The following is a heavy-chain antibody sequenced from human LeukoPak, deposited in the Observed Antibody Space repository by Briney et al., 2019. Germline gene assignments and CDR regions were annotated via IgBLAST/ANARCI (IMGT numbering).Heavy chain of an antibody. CDR2: ISSGGITI. J-gene: IGHJ4*02. Sequence: GGSLRLSCAASGFTFSSYEMNWVRQAPGKGLEWVSYISSGGITIQYADSAKGRFTISRDNAKNSLYLQMNSLRAEDTAVYYCARGGSVGGSFDSSGYYPDYWGQGTLVTVSS. V-gene: IGHV3-48*03. D-gene: IGHD3-22*01. CDR3: ARGGSVGGSFDSSGYYPDY. CDR1: GFTFSSYE.